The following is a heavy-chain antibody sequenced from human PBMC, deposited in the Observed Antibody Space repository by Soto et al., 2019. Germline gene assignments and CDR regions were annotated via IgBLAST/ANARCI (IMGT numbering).Heavy chain of an antibody. CDR1: GGSFSGYY. CDR2: INHSGST. V-gene: IGHV4-34*01. Sequence: NPSETLSLTCAVYGGSFSGYYWSWIRQPPGKGLEWIGEINHSGSTNYNPSLKSRVTISVDTSKNQFSLKLSSVTAADTAVYYCARAVRITIFGVVITNYYYGMDVWGQGTTVTVSS. D-gene: IGHD3-3*01. J-gene: IGHJ6*02. CDR3: ARAVRITIFGVVITNYYYGMDV.